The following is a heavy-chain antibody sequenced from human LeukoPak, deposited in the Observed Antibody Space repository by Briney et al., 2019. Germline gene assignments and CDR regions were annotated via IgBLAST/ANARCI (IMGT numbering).Heavy chain of an antibody. CDR2: IDKEGSAA. Sequence: GGSLRLSCVSSGFIFTNYWMHWVRQVPGKGPVWVGRIDKEGSAAFYAESVKGRFTISRDNVKSTVYLQLNSLTAEDTAVYHCARGGYSGSYYRFDWDQATLVTVSS. D-gene: IGHD1-26*01. J-gene: IGHJ4*02. V-gene: IGHV3-74*01. CDR3: ARGGYSGSYYRFD. CDR1: GFIFTNYW.